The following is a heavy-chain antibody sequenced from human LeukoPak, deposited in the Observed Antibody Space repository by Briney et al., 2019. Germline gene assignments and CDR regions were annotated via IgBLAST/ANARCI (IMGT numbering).Heavy chain of an antibody. V-gene: IGHV1-2*02. D-gene: IGHD6-19*01. CDR1: GYTFTGYF. CDR2: INPNSGGT. CDR3: ARVTLEQWLAFDY. Sequence: ASVKVSCKASGYTFTGYFMHWVRQAPGQGLEWMGWINPNSGGTNYAQKFQGRVTMTRDTSISTAYMERSRLRSDDTAVYYCARVTLEQWLAFDYWGQGTLVTVSS. J-gene: IGHJ4*02.